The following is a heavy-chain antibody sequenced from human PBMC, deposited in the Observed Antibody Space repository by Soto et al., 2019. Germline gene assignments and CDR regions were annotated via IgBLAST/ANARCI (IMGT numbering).Heavy chain of an antibody. J-gene: IGHJ5*02. Sequence: SETLSLTCSVSGAALNSGNYYWSWIRQVPGKGLEWIGHIYVTGAVDYNPSLRDRITISQDTSERQFSLNLRLVTAADTAVYYCASLRIATNNYKWFDPWGQGTLVTVSS. V-gene: IGHV4-31*03. D-gene: IGHD2-21*01. CDR1: GAALNSGNYY. CDR2: IYVTGAV. CDR3: ASLRIATNNYKWFDP.